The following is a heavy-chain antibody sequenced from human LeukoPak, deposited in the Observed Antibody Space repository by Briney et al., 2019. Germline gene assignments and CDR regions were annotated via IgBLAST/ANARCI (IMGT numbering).Heavy chain of an antibody. CDR2: ISSSSSYI. CDR3: ARDPGGSGYYYVYYYMDV. D-gene: IGHD3-22*01. Sequence: GGSLRLSCAASGFSFSSYSMNWVRQAPGKGLEWVSSISSSSSYIYYADSVRGRFTISRDNAKNSLYLQMNSLRVEDTAVFYCARDPGGSGYYYVYYYMDVWGKGTTVTVSS. V-gene: IGHV3-21*01. CDR1: GFSFSSYS. J-gene: IGHJ6*03.